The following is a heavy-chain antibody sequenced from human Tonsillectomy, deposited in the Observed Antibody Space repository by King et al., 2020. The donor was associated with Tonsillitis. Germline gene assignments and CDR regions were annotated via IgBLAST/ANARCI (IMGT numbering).Heavy chain of an antibody. CDR3: ARHYGDYWYFDP. CDR2: INYSGST. V-gene: IGHV4-39*07. J-gene: IGHJ2*01. Sequence: QLQESGPGLVKPSETLSLTCTVSGGSVSSSSYYWGWIRQPPGKGLEWIGTINYSGSTYYNPSLKSRVTISVDTSKNQFSLKLGSVTAADTAVYYCARHYGDYWYFDPWSRGTLVTVSS. CDR1: GGSVSSSSYY. D-gene: IGHD4-17*01.